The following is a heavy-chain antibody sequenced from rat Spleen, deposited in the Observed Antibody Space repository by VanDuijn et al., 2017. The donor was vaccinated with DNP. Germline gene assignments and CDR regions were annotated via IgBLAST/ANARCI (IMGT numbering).Heavy chain of an antibody. Sequence: EVQLVESGGGLVQPGRSLKLSCAASGFTFSAYYMAWVRQAPAKGLEWVAYIGSPAYAPYYADSVKGRFTISRDNAKSTLYLQMNTLRSEDMATYYCASEDYGYNRNWFAYWGQGTLVTVSS. V-gene: IGHV5-22*01. J-gene: IGHJ3*01. CDR2: IGSPAYAP. CDR1: GFTFSAYY. D-gene: IGHD1-9*01. CDR3: ASEDYGYNRNWFAY.